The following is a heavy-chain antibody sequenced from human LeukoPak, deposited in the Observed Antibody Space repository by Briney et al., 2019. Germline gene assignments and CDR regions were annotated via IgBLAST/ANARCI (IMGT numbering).Heavy chain of an antibody. D-gene: IGHD2-2*03. Sequence: ASVKVSCKASGYTFTGYYMHWVRQAPGQGLEWMGWINPNSGGTNYAQKFQGRVTMTRDTSTSTAYMELSRLRSDDTAVYYCARDGYCSSTSCINAFDIWGQGTMVTVSS. CDR2: INPNSGGT. V-gene: IGHV1-2*02. J-gene: IGHJ3*02. CDR3: ARDGYCSSTSCINAFDI. CDR1: GYTFTGYY.